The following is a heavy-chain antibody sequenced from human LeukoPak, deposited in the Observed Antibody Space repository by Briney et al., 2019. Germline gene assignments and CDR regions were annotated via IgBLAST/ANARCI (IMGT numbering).Heavy chain of an antibody. V-gene: IGHV4-61*01. D-gene: IGHD1-26*01. CDR1: GGSISSGSYY. CDR3: ARYIVSYPHDAFDI. CDR2: IYYSGST. J-gene: IGHJ3*02. Sequence: SETLSLTCTVSGGSISSGSYYWSWIRQPPGKGLEWIGYIYYSGSTSYNPSLKSRVTISVDTSKKQFSLKLSSVTAADTAFYYCARYIVSYPHDAFDIWGQGTMVTVSS.